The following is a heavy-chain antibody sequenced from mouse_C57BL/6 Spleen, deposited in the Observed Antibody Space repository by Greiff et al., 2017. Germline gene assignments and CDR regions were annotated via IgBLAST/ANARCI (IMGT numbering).Heavy chain of an antibody. CDR3: ARLRGDYYDYDREDFDY. CDR2: IFPGSGST. V-gene: IGHV1-75*01. D-gene: IGHD2-4*01. J-gene: IGHJ2*01. CDR1: GYTFTDYY. Sequence: QVQLQQSGPELVKPGASVKISCKASGYTFTDYYINWVKQRPGQGLEWIGWIFPGSGSTYYNEKFKGKATLTVDKSSSTAYMLLSSLTSEDSAVYFCARLRGDYYDYDREDFDYWGQGTTLTVSS.